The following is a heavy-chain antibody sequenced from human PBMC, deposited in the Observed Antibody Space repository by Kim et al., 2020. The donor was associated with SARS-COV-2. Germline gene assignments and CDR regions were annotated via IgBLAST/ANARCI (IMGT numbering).Heavy chain of an antibody. CDR1: GFTFSSYS. D-gene: IGHD1-1*01. CDR2: ISSSSTTI. V-gene: IGHV3-48*02. CDR3: ARGVRRGYNWFDP. J-gene: IGHJ5*02. Sequence: GGSLRLSCAASGFTFSSYSMNWVRQAPGKGLEWVSYISSSSTTIYYADSVKGRFTISRDNAKNSLYLQMNSLRDEDTAVYYCARGVRRGYNWFDPWGQGTLVTVSS.